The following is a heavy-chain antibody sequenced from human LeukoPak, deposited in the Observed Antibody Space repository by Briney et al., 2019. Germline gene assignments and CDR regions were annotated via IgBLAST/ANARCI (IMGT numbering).Heavy chain of an antibody. CDR1: GFTFSDYA. CDR2: ISGSGGST. V-gene: IGHV3-23*01. D-gene: IGHD3-22*01. J-gene: IGHJ3*02. CDR3: AKEVLDYYDSSGTRGAFDI. Sequence: GGSLRLSCAASGFTFSDYAMSWVRQAPGKGLEWVSAISGSGGSTYYADSVKGRFTISRDSSKNTLYLQMNSLRAEDTAIYYCAKEVLDYYDSSGTRGAFDIWGQGTMVTVSS.